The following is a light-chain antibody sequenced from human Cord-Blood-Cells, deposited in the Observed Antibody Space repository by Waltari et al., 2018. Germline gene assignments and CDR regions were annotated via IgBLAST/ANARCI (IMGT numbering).Light chain of an antibody. V-gene: IGLV3-1*01. CDR2: QDS. CDR1: KLGAKY. CDR3: QAWDSSTVV. Sequence: SYELTQPPSVSVSPGQTASITCSGEKLGAKYACWYQQKPGQSPVLVIYQDSKRLSGIPERFSGSNSGNTATLTISGTQAMDEADYYCQAWDSSTVVFGGGTKLTVL. J-gene: IGLJ2*01.